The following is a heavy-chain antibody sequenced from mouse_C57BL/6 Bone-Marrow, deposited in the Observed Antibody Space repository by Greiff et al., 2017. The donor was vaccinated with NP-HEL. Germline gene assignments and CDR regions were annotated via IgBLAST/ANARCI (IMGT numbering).Heavy chain of an antibody. CDR1: EYEFPSHD. CDR2: ISSGGDYI. D-gene: IGHD1-1*01. J-gene: IGHJ3*01. CDR3: TRPYYGSSWFAY. V-gene: IGHV5-2*03. Sequence: EVKVVESGGGLVQPGESLKLSCESNEYEFPSHDMSWVRKTPEKRLEWVAYISSGGDYIYYADTVKGRFTISRDNARNTLYLQMSSLKSEDTAMYYCTRPYYGSSWFAYWGQGTLVTVSA.